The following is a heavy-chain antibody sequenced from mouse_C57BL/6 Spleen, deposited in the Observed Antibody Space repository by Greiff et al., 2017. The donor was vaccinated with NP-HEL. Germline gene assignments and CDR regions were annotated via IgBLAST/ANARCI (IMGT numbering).Heavy chain of an antibody. J-gene: IGHJ4*01. D-gene: IGHD2-4*01. CDR1: GYSFTGYY. CDR3: ARRGDYEYDEGDRYAMDY. CDR2: INPSTGGT. V-gene: IGHV1-42*01. Sequence: VQLQQSGPELVKPGASVKISCKASGYSFTGYYMNWVKQSPEKSLEWIGEINPSTGGTTYNQKFKAKATLTVDKSSSTAYMQLKSLTSEDSAVYYCARRGDYEYDEGDRYAMDYWGQGTSVTVSS.